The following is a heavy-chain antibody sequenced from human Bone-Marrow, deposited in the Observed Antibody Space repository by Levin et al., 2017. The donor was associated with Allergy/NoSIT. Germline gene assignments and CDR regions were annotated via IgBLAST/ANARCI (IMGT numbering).Heavy chain of an antibody. CDR1: GFIFSNYG. D-gene: IGHD3-10*01. V-gene: IGHV3-33*01. CDR2: IWYDGSDE. Sequence: SCAASGFIFSNYGMHWVRQAPGKGLEWVAVIWYDGSDEYYADSVKGRFTISRDNSRNTLYLQMDSLRAEDTALYYCARNSWFRGYGSGSYSDYWGQGTLVTVSS. J-gene: IGHJ4*02. CDR3: ARNSWFRGYGSGSYSDY.